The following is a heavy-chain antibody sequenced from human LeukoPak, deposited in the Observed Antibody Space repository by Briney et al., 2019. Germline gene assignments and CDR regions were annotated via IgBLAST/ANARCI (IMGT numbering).Heavy chain of an antibody. V-gene: IGHV3-48*03. J-gene: IGHJ6*02. Sequence: GGSLRLSCAASGFTFSYYEMNWVRQAPGKGREWVSYISSSGSTIYYADSVKGRFTISRDNAKNSLYLQMNSLRAEDTAVYYCARGDYYDTSGFRGGYYYYGMDVWGQGTTVTVSS. CDR1: GFTFSYYE. CDR3: ARGDYYDTSGFRGGYYYYGMDV. D-gene: IGHD3-22*01. CDR2: ISSSGSTI.